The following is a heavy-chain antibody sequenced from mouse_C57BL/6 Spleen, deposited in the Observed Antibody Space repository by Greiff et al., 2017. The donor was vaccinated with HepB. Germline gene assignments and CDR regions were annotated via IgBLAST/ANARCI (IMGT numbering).Heavy chain of an antibody. Sequence: QVQLQQSGAELVRPGASVKLSCKASGYTFTDYYINWVKQRPGQGLEWIARIYPGSGNTYYNEKFKGKATLTAEKSSSTAYMQLSSLTSEDSAVYFCAREEYDYSFAYWGQGTLVTVSA. CDR1: GYTFTDYY. D-gene: IGHD2-4*01. CDR2: IYPGSGNT. CDR3: AREEYDYSFAY. J-gene: IGHJ3*01. V-gene: IGHV1-76*01.